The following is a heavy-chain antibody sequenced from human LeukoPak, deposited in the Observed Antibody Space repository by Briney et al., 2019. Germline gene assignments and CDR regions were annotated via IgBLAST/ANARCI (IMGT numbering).Heavy chain of an antibody. V-gene: IGHV3-23*01. D-gene: IGHD3-16*02. J-gene: IGHJ4*02. CDR3: AKRSYVWGSYRPTVFDY. CDR2: ISGSGGST. CDR1: GFTFSSYA. Sequence: PGGSLRLSCAASGFTFSSYAMSWVRQAPGKGLEWVSAISGSGGSTYYADSMKGRFTISRDNSKNTLYLQMNSLRAEDTAVYYCAKRSYVWGSYRPTVFDYWGQGTLVTVSS.